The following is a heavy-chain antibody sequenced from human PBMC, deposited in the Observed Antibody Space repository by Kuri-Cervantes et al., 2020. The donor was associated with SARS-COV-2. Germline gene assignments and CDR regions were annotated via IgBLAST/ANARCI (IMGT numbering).Heavy chain of an antibody. CDR3: ARDNGNYPTLDL. CDR2: ISSSTSSI. Sequence: GGSLRLSCAASGFTFRSYEMNWVRQAPGKGLEWVSYISSSTSSIYYADSVKGRFTISRDNAKNSLYLQMNSLRAEDTAVYYCARDNGNYPTLDLWGRGTLVTVSS. CDR1: GFTFRSYE. D-gene: IGHD2-8*01. V-gene: IGHV3-48*03. J-gene: IGHJ2*01.